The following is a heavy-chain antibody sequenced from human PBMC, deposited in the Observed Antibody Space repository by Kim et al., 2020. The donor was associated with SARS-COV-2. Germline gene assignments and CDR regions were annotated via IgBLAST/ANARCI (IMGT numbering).Heavy chain of an antibody. CDR2: MNPNSGNT. CDR1: GYTFTSYD. V-gene: IGHV1-8*01. Sequence: ASVKVSCKASGYTFTSYDINWVRQATGQGLEWMGWMNPNSGNTGYAQKVQGRVTMTRNTSISTAYMELSSLRSEDTAVYYCARGVYCSSGSCPYYFDSWGQGTLVTVSS. CDR3: ARGVYCSSGSCPYYFDS. D-gene: IGHD2-15*01. J-gene: IGHJ4*02.